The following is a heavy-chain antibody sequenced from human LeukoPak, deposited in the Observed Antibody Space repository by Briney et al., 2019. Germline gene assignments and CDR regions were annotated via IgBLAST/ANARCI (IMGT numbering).Heavy chain of an antibody. CDR1: GFTFSSYG. Sequence: PGGSLRLSCAASGFTFSSYGMHWVRQAPGKGLEWVAVIWYDGSNDYYANSVKGRFTISRDNSKNTLYLQMNSLRAEDTAVYFCARKNTQDAFDIWGQGTMLTVSS. D-gene: IGHD2-15*01. J-gene: IGHJ3*02. CDR2: IWYDGSND. V-gene: IGHV3-33*01. CDR3: ARKNTQDAFDI.